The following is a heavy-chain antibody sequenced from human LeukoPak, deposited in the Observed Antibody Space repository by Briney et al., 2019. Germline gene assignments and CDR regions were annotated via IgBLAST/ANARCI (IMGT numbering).Heavy chain of an antibody. CDR1: GFTFSSCA. D-gene: IGHD6-13*01. J-gene: IGHJ4*02. V-gene: IGHV3-23*01. Sequence: GGSLRLSCAASGFTFSSCAMSWVRQAPGKGLEWVSAISGSGGSTYYADSVKGRFTISRDNSKNTLYLQMNSLRAEDTAVYYCARDLMGIAYRGAFYYWGQGTLVTVSS. CDR3: ARDLMGIAYRGAFYY. CDR2: ISGSGGST.